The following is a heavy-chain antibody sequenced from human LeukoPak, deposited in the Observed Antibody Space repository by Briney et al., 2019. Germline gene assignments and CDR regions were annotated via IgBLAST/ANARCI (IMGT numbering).Heavy chain of an antibody. D-gene: IGHD6-6*01. Sequence: SETLSLTCTVSGDSIRSHYWSWIRQPPGKGLEWIGYIQDSGYTKYNPSLKSRLTISVDTSKNQFSLRLSSLTAADTAVFYCARTIASRPYYFDYWGQGTLVTVSS. CDR2: IQDSGYT. V-gene: IGHV4-59*11. J-gene: IGHJ4*02. CDR1: GDSIRSHY. CDR3: ARTIASRPYYFDY.